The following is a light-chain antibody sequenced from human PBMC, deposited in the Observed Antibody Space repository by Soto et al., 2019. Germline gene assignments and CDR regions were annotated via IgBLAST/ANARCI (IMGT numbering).Light chain of an antibody. CDR2: GAS. CDR3: QHYNPWHPWT. V-gene: IGKV3D-15*03. CDR1: QSISRK. Sequence: EIVMTPSAATLSVSPGERATFCCRPSQSISRKLAWYQKKPGQAPRLLIYGASIRATGIPARFTGSGSGTELALTISILHSEYFAVYYCQHYNPWHPWTFGQGTRLEIK. J-gene: IGKJ5*01.